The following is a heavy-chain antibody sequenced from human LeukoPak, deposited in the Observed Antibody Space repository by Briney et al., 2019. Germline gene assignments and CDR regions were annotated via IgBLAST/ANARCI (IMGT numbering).Heavy chain of an antibody. J-gene: IGHJ5*02. Sequence: ASVKVSRKASGYTFTGYYMHWVRQAPGQGLEWMGWINPNSGGTNYAQKFQGRVTMTRDTSISTAYMELSRLRSDDTAVYYCASSPIVVVTATNWFDPWGQGTLVTVSS. D-gene: IGHD2-21*02. CDR2: INPNSGGT. CDR3: ASSPIVVVTATNWFDP. V-gene: IGHV1-2*02. CDR1: GYTFTGYY.